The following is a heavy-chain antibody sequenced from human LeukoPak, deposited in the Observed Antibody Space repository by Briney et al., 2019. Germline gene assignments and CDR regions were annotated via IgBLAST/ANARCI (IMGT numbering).Heavy chain of an antibody. Sequence: SETLSLTCTVSGRSISASSYYWGWVRQPPGKGLEGIGRFYYPGSTYYNPSPKSRLTLSVHTSKNQFSLKLSSVTVADTAVYYCARLVGAGKDYHYYYMDVWGKGTKVTVSS. J-gene: IGHJ6*03. D-gene: IGHD1-26*01. CDR3: ARLVGAGKDYHYYYMDV. CDR1: GRSISASSYY. CDR2: FYYPGST. V-gene: IGHV4-39*07.